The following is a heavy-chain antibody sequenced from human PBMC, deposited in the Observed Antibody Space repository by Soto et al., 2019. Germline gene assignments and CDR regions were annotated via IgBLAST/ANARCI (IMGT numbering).Heavy chain of an antibody. J-gene: IGHJ4*02. Sequence: GGSLRLSCAASGFTFSSYDMHWVRQATGKGLEWVSAIGTAGDTYYPGSVKGRFTISRENAKNSLYLQMNSLRAGDTAVYYCARGSRRFWSGYYTSDLDYWGQGTLVTVSS. D-gene: IGHD3-3*01. CDR3: ARGSRRFWSGYYTSDLDY. CDR1: GFTFSSYD. CDR2: IGTAGDT. V-gene: IGHV3-13*01.